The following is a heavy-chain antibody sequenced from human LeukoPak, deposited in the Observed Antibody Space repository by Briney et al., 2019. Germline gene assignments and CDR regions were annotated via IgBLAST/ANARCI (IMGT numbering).Heavy chain of an antibody. CDR1: GFTFSSYA. V-gene: IGHV3-23*01. CDR3: AKALWFGESTGYYFDY. Sequence: GGSLRLSCAASGFTFSSYAMSWVRQAPGKGLEWVSAISGSGGSTYYADPVKGRFTISRDNSKNTLYLQMNSLRAEDTAVYYCAKALWFGESTGYYFDYWGQGTLVTVSS. D-gene: IGHD3-10*01. J-gene: IGHJ4*02. CDR2: ISGSGGST.